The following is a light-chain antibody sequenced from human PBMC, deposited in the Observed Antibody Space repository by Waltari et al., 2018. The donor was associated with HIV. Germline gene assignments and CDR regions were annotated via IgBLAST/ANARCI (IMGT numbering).Light chain of an antibody. CDR1: QSVSRF. Sequence: IVLTQSPATLSLSPGERATLSCRASQSVSRFLAWYQQRPGQAPRLLISDASNRATGIPARFSGSGSRTDFNLTISSLEPEDFAVYYCQQRTRWPPLTFGGGTKVEMK. V-gene: IGKV3-11*01. J-gene: IGKJ4*01. CDR3: QQRTRWPPLT. CDR2: DAS.